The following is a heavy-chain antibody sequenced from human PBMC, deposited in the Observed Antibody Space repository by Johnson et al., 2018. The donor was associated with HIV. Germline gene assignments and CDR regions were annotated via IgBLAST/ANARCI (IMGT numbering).Heavy chain of an antibody. CDR3: ARDFESAAGI. V-gene: IGHV3-30*14. J-gene: IGHJ3*02. CDR1: GFTFSSYA. D-gene: IGHD6-13*01. CDR2: ISYDGSNI. Sequence: QVQLVESGGGLIQPGGSLRLSCAASGFTFSSYAMHWVRQAPGKGLEWVAVISYDGSNIYYADSVKGRFTISRDNSKNTLYLQMNSLRAEDTAVYYCARDFESAAGIWGQGTMVTVSS.